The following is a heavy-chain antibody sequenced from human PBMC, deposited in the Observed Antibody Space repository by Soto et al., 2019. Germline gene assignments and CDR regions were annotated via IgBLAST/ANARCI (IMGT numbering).Heavy chain of an antibody. Sequence: SETLSLTCAVSGGSISSSNWWSWVRQPPGKGLEWIGEIYHSGNTYYNPSLKRRFSISVDTSKNQFSLKLSSVTAADTAVYYCASGYDILTGYPRGDYYGMDVWGQGTTVTVSS. D-gene: IGHD3-9*01. CDR3: ASGYDILTGYPRGDYYGMDV. CDR1: GGSISSSNW. J-gene: IGHJ6*02. V-gene: IGHV4-4*02. CDR2: IYHSGNT.